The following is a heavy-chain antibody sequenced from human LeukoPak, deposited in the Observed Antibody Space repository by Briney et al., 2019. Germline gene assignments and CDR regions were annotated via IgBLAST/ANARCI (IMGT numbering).Heavy chain of an antibody. CDR1: GGSISSGDFY. V-gene: IGHV4-30-4*01. CDR3: ARDLVRFGEFDN. CDR2: IYYRGSD. J-gene: IGHJ4*02. Sequence: SQTLSLTCTVSGGSISSGDFYWRGVRQPPGKGVEGSGYIYYRGSDYYNTPLKSRLTMSVDRYNNQFSLKLTSVSAADTAIYYCARDLVRFGEFDNWGQGTLVSVSS. D-gene: IGHD3-10*01.